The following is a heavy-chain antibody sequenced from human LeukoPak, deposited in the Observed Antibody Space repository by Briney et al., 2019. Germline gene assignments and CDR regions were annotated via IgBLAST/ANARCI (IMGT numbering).Heavy chain of an antibody. J-gene: IGHJ3*02. CDR3: AVDCSSPSCYGQSAFDI. D-gene: IGHD2-2*01. CDR1: GFAFGSEA. Sequence: GGSLRLSCAVSGFAFGSEAMSWVRQSPARGLEWVASISPGGGTTYYADYVKGRFTISRDNSRNTLYLQLNSLRAEDTAIYYCAVDCSSPSCYGQSAFDIWGQGTMVTVSS. V-gene: IGHV3-23*01. CDR2: ISPGGGTT.